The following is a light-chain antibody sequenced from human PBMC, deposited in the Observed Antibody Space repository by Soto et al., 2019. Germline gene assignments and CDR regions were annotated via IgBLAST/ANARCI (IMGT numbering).Light chain of an antibody. J-gene: IGKJ5*01. CDR3: QQYADFPIT. Sequence: DIQLTQSPSSLSASIGDRVTITCQASEDITNFLNWFQQKPGKAPKLLIFDASSLEAGDTSRFSVSGSGTDFTFNISSLQPEDIATYFCQQYADFPITFGQGTRLEIK. V-gene: IGKV1-33*01. CDR1: EDITNF. CDR2: DAS.